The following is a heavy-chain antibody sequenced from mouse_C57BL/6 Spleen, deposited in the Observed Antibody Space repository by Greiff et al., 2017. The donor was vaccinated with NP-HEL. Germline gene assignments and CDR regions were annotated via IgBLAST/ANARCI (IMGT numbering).Heavy chain of an antibody. CDR2: IDPETGGT. Sequence: QVQLQQSGAELVRPGASVTLSCKASGYTFTDYEMHWVKQTPVHGLEWIGAIDPETGGTAYNQKFKGKAILTADKSSSTAYMELRSLTSEDSAVYYCTRCVITTVGDYWGQGTTLTVSS. J-gene: IGHJ2*01. CDR1: GYTFTDYE. CDR3: TRCVITTVGDY. D-gene: IGHD1-1*01. V-gene: IGHV1-15*01.